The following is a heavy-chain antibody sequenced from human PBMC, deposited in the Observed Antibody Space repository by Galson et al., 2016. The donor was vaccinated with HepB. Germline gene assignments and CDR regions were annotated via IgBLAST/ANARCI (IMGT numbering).Heavy chain of an antibody. CDR3: ARFTDYGDPDPYYYYYGMDV. V-gene: IGHV3-33*01. J-gene: IGHJ6*02. Sequence: SLRLSCAASGFTFSTYGMHWVRQAPGKGLEWVAAIWFDGSNKYYADSVRGRFTISRDNSTNTLYLQMNSLRAEDTAVYFCARFTDYGDPDPYYYYYGMDVWGQGTTVTVSS. CDR2: IWFDGSNK. D-gene: IGHD4-17*01. CDR1: GFTFSTYG.